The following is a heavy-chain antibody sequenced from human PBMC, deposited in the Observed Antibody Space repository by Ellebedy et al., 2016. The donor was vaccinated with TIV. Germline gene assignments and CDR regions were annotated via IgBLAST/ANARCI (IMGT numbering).Heavy chain of an antibody. Sequence: ASVKVSCKASGYTFTGYYMHWVRQAPGQGLEWMGIINPSGGSTSYAQKFQGRVTITADESTSTAYMELSSLRSEDTAVYYCASPGSGSQGYYYYGMDVWGQGTTVTVSS. CDR2: INPSGGST. J-gene: IGHJ6*02. D-gene: IGHD3-10*01. CDR1: GYTFTGYY. V-gene: IGHV1-46*01. CDR3: ASPGSGSQGYYYYGMDV.